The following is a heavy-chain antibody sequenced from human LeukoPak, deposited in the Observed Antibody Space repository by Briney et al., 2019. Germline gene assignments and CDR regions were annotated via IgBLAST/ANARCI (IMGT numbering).Heavy chain of an antibody. CDR1: GFTFSSYG. Sequence: PGGSLRLSCAASGFTFSSYGMSWVRQAPGEGLEWVSYISSSDSLKYYADSVKGRFTISRDNAKNSLYLQMNSLRAEDTAVYYGAREDYHGSGSYRRYFYYYDMDVWGKGTTVTVSP. J-gene: IGHJ6*04. CDR2: ISSSDSLK. D-gene: IGHD3-10*01. V-gene: IGHV3-48*03. CDR3: AREDYHGSGSYRRYFYYYDMDV.